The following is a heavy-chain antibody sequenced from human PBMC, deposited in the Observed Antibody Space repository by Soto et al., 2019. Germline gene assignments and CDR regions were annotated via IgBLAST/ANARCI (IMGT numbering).Heavy chain of an antibody. D-gene: IGHD1-26*01. CDR3: ARGPRVSGSYYYYGMDV. Sequence: ASVKVSCKASGYTFTSYDINWVRQATGQGLEWMGWMNPNSGNTGYAQKFQGRVTMTRNTSISTAYMELSSLRSEDTAGYYCARGPRVSGSYYYYGMDVWGQGTTVTVSS. CDR1: GYTFTSYD. CDR2: MNPNSGNT. V-gene: IGHV1-8*01. J-gene: IGHJ6*02.